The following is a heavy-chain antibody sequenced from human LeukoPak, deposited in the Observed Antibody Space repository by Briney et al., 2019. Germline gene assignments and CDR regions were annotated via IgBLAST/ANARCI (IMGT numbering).Heavy chain of an antibody. CDR3: ARGYSSSPWLAFDL. CDR1: GFTFSTYA. V-gene: IGHV3-23*01. CDR2: ITGPGGST. Sequence: GGSLRLSCAASGFTFSTYAMSWVRRTPGKGLEWVSAITGPGGSTYYADSVKGRFTISRDNSKNTLYLQMNSLRAEDTAVYYCARGYSSSPWLAFDLWGQGTMVTVSS. J-gene: IGHJ3*01. D-gene: IGHD2-2*01.